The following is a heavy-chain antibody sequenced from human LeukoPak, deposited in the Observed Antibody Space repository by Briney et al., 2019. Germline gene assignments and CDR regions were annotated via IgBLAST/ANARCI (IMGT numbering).Heavy chain of an antibody. CDR3: ARGLLDGYTHPAAFGI. CDR2: FYYSGST. V-gene: IGHV4-59*01. CDR1: GASISSYY. D-gene: IGHD5-24*01. Sequence: PAETLSLTCAVSGASISSYYWSGLRQPPGKGLEWIGYFYYSGSTNYNPALKSRVTISIDTSKIHCSLKLSSVTAADTAVDYCARGLLDGYTHPAAFGIWRQGTMVTVSS. J-gene: IGHJ3*02.